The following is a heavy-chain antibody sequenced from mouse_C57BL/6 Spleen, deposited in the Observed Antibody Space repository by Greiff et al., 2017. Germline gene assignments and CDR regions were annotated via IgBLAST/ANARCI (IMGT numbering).Heavy chain of an antibody. D-gene: IGHD2-4*01. CDR2: IYPGGGYT. J-gene: IGHJ3*01. CDR3: AREGDYDGFAY. CDR1: GYTFTNYW. V-gene: IGHV1-63*01. Sequence: QVQLKESGAELVRPGTSVKMSCKASGYTFTNYWIGWAKQRPGHGLEWIGDIYPGGGYTNYNEKFKGKATLTADKSSSTAYMQFSSLTSEDSAIYYCAREGDYDGFAYWGQGTLVTVSA.